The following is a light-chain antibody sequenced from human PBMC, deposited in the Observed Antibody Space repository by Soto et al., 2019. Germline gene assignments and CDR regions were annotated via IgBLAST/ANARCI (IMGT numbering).Light chain of an antibody. CDR3: HQYDMSPIS. CDR1: QSVSSSY. Sequence: EIVLTQSPGTLSLSPGERATLSCRASQSVSSSYLAWYQQKPGQAPRLLIYGASSRATGIPARFSGSGSGTDFTLTLSRLEPEDYAVYYSHQYDMSPISFGGGTKVEIK. V-gene: IGKV3-20*01. CDR2: GAS. J-gene: IGKJ4*01.